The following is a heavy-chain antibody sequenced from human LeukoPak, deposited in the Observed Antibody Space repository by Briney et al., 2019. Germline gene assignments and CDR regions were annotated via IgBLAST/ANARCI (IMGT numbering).Heavy chain of an antibody. Sequence: SETLSLTCAVYGGSFSGYYWSWIRQPAGKGLEWIGRIYTSGSTNYNPSLKSRVTMSVDTSKNQFSLKLSSVTAADTAVYYCARGYCSSTSCPWVDYWGQGTLVTVSS. CDR1: GGSFSGYY. CDR2: IYTSGST. CDR3: ARGYCSSTSCPWVDY. V-gene: IGHV4-59*10. D-gene: IGHD2-2*01. J-gene: IGHJ4*02.